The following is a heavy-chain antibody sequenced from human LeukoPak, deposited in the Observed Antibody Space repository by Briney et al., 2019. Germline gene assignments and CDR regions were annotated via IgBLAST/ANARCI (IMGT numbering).Heavy chain of an antibody. CDR3: AREQIFGVVIVKSYFDF. V-gene: IGHV3-7*01. J-gene: IGHJ4*02. Sequence: GGSLRLSCAASGFTFSNYWMSWARQAPGKGLEWVANIKQDGSEKYYVDSVKGRFTISRDNAKNSLYLQVDSLRAEDRAVYYCAREQIFGVVIVKSYFDFWGQGTLVTVSS. CDR1: GFTFSNYW. D-gene: IGHD3-3*01. CDR2: IKQDGSEK.